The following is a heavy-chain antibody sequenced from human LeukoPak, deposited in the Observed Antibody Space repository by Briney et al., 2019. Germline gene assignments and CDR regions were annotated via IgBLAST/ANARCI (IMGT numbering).Heavy chain of an antibody. V-gene: IGHV3-30-3*01. CDR3: ARGRVTKGRWDAFDI. CDR1: GFTFSSYA. CDR2: ISYDGSNK. D-gene: IGHD4-11*01. J-gene: IGHJ3*02. Sequence: GGSLRLSCAASGFTFSSYAMHWVRQAPGKGLEWVAVISYDGSNKYYADSVKGRFTISRDNSKNTLYLQMNSLRAEDTAVYYCARGRVTKGRWDAFDIWGQGTMVTVSS.